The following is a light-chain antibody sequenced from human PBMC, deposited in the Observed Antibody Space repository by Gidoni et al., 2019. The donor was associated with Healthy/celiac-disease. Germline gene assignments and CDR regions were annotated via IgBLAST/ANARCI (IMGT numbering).Light chain of an antibody. J-gene: IGLJ2*01. Sequence: SYELTQPPSVSVSPGQTARITCSGDALPKQYAYWYQQKPGQAPVLVIYKDSERPSGIPERFSGSSSGTTVTLTISGVQAEDEADYYCQSADSSGTYAHVVFGGGTKLTVI. CDR1: ALPKQY. CDR2: KDS. CDR3: QSADSSGTYAHVV. V-gene: IGLV3-25*03.